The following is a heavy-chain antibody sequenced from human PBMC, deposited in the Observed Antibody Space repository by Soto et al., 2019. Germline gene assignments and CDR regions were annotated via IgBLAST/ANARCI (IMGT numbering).Heavy chain of an antibody. D-gene: IGHD1-26*01. Sequence: ASVKVSCKASGFTFTGHYIHWVRQAPGQGLEWMGWINPNSGGTSYAQKFQGRVTMTRDTSITTAYMELSRLSSDDTAVYYCAKSGSLFRPSLGYFDYWGQGTLVTVSS. CDR2: INPNSGGT. J-gene: IGHJ4*02. CDR3: AKSGSLFRPSLGYFDY. CDR1: GFTFTGHY. V-gene: IGHV1-2*02.